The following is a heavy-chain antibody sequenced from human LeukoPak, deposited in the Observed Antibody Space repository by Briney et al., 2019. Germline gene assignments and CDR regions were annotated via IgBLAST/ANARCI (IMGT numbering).Heavy chain of an antibody. J-gene: IGHJ5*02. Sequence: PGGSLRLSCAVSGFTFSHYAMSWVRQAPGTGLEWVGSLTDSGDATYCADSVKGRLTISRDNSNSTLYLHISGLRDEDTAVYYCARGYSHNSGGWLDPWGQGTLVTVSS. CDR2: LTDSGDAT. D-gene: IGHD5-12*01. CDR3: ARGYSHNSGGWLDP. V-gene: IGHV3-23*01. CDR1: GFTFSHYA.